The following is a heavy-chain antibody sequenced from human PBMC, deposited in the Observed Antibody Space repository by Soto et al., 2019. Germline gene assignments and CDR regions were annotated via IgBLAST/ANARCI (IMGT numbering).Heavy chain of an antibody. Sequence: QVHLVPSGAELKEPGASVRISCAASGYTFTQYAIHWLRQAPGERLEWMGGINGGDGNTGSPQTVQSRATITRDASARPPNVELRSLSAVDTAVYYSATAISATTFDYWGQGTLVTVSS. CDR1: GYTFTQYA. J-gene: IGHJ4*02. CDR3: ATAISATTFDY. D-gene: IGHD2-2*02. CDR2: INGGDGNT. V-gene: IGHV1-3*01.